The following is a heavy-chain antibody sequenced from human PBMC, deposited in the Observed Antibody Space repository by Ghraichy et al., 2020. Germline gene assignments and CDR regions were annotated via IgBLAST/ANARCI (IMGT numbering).Heavy chain of an antibody. J-gene: IGHJ3*01. CDR1: GFIFNSYS. CDR2: ISSSSSFI. CDR3: SRAASSGADQRVAFDL. D-gene: IGHD6-19*01. Sequence: LSLTCAASGFIFNSYSMNWVRQAPGKGLEWVSSISSSSSFIYYADSVEGRFTITRDNAKNSLYLQMNSLIAEDTAVYYCSRAASSGADQRVAFDLWGQGTIVTVSS. V-gene: IGHV3-21*01.